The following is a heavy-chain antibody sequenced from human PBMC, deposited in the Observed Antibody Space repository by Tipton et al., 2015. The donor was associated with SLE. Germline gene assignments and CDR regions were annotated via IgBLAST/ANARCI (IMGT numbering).Heavy chain of an antibody. CDR1: GFTFSTYA. D-gene: IGHD4-17*01. CDR3: GKSRGYGETNY. J-gene: IGHJ4*02. CDR2: ISGSGTTT. V-gene: IGHV3-23*01. Sequence: SLRLSCAASGFTFSTYAMSWVRQSPGQGLEWVSGISGSGTTTHYIDSVRGRFTISRDNSKNMLFLDMNSVRAEDTAVYYCGKSRGYGETNYWGQGTLVTVSS.